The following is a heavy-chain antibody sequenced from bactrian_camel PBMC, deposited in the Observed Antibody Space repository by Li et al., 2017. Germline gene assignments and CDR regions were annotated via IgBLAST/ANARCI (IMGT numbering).Heavy chain of an antibody. CDR1: GVTIADSD. V-gene: IGHV3S55*01. J-gene: IGHJ7*01. D-gene: IGHD2*01. CDR2: ISRDGDT. Sequence: VQLVESGGGSVQTGGSLRLSSTVSGVTIADSDMGWYRHVPGVGCDLVSTISRDGDTLYVDSVKGRFTISYDNRENTLYLQMNNLKPEDTATYYCVVGRYCSDGVIYSYLMDYWGKGTQVTVS.